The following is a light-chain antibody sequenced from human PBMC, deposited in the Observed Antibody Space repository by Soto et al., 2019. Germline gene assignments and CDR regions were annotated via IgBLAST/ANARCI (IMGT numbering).Light chain of an antibody. Sequence: DIQMTQSPSSLSASVGDRVTITCRASQNISGSLHWFQQKPGKAPKLLIYAASSLQSGVPSNFAGSGSGTDFTLAINGLQPEDSATYYCQQSYSSLRTFGQGTRVEIK. V-gene: IGKV1-39*01. J-gene: IGKJ1*01. CDR3: QQSYSSLRT. CDR1: QNISGS. CDR2: AAS.